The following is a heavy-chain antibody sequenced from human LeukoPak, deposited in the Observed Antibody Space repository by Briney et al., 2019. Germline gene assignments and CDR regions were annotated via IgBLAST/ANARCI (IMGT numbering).Heavy chain of an antibody. J-gene: IGHJ4*02. CDR3: ARDREYGGSYFDY. D-gene: IGHD4-23*01. Sequence: PSETLSLTCTVSGGSISSSTYYWGWIRQPPGKGLEWIGSIYYSGSTYYNPSLKSRVTISVDTSKNQFSLKLSSVTAADTAVYYCARDREYGGSYFDYWGQGTLVTVSS. CDR2: IYYSGST. CDR1: GGSISSSTYY. V-gene: IGHV4-39*07.